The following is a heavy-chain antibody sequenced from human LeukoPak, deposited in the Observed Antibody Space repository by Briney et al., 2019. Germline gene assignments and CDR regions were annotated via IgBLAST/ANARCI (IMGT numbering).Heavy chain of an antibody. D-gene: IGHD6-13*01. CDR2: ISYDGSNK. CDR1: GFSFNTYA. CDR3: AREVGYSSSLGY. Sequence: GGSLRLSCAASGFSFNTYAMHWVRQAPGKGLEWVAVISYDGSNKYYADSVKGRFTMSRDNSKNTLYLQMNSLRDEDTAVYYCAREVGYSSSLGYWGQGTLVTVSS. V-gene: IGHV3-30*14. J-gene: IGHJ4*02.